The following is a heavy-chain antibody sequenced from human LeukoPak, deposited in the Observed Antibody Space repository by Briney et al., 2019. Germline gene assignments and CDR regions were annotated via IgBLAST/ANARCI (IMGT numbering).Heavy chain of an antibody. CDR1: EFVFSDYY. CDR2: TSSGGDTK. D-gene: IGHD3-10*01. Sequence: GGSLRLSCAASEFVFSDYYMSWVRQAPGKGLEWVSYTSSGGDTKYYADSVKGRFTISRDNAKNSLYLQMNNLRAEDTAVYYCAREMGGDYGSGTFFDLWGQGNMVTVSS. J-gene: IGHJ4*02. CDR3: AREMGGDYGSGTFFDL. V-gene: IGHV3-11*01.